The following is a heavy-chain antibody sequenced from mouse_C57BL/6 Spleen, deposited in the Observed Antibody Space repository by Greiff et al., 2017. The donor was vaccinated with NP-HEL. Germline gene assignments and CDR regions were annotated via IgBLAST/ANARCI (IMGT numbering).Heavy chain of an antibody. CDR3: ARREANWDWYFDV. Sequence: QVQLKQPGAELVMPGASVKLSCKASGYTFTSYWMHWVKQRPGQGLEWIGEIDPSDSYTNYNQKFKGKSTLTVDKSSSTAYMQLSSLTSEDSAVYYCARREANWDWYFDVWGTGTTVTVSS. CDR1: GYTFTSYW. CDR2: IDPSDSYT. D-gene: IGHD4-1*01. J-gene: IGHJ1*03. V-gene: IGHV1-69*01.